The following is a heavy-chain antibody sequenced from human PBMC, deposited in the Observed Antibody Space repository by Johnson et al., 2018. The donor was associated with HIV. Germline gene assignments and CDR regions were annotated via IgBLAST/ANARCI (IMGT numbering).Heavy chain of an antibody. J-gene: IGHJ3*02. CDR3: VRAQFLEWLFFDSFDI. CDR2: ISWNSGSI. CDR1: GFTFSTYA. Sequence: EVQLVESGGGVVQPGRSLRLSCAASGFTFSTYAMHWVRQAPGKGLEWVSGISWNSGSIGYADSVKGRFTISRDNAKNSLYLQMNSLRAEDTALYYCVRAQFLEWLFFDSFDIWGQGTMVTVSS. V-gene: IGHV3-9*01. D-gene: IGHD3-3*01.